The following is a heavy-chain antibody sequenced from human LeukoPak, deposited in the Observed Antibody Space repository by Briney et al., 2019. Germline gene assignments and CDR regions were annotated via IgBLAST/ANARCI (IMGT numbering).Heavy chain of an antibody. CDR1: GYTFTSYG. CDR3: ARVEYYGSYHNWFDP. Sequence: ASVKVSCKASGYTFTSYGISWVRQAPGQGLEWMGWISAYNGNTNYAQKLQGGVTMTTDTSTSTAYMELRSLRSDDTAVYYCARVEYYGSYHNWFDPWGQGTLVTVSS. J-gene: IGHJ5*02. V-gene: IGHV1-18*01. CDR2: ISAYNGNT. D-gene: IGHD3-10*01.